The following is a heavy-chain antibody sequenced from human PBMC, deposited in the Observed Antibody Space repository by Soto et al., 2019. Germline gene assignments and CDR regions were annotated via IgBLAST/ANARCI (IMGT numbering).Heavy chain of an antibody. D-gene: IGHD5-18*01. J-gene: IGHJ3*02. Sequence: SDTLSLTCTVSGGSISIYYWSWIRQPPGKGLEWIGYIYYSGSTNYNPSLKSRVTISVDTSKNQFSLKLSSVTAADTAVYYCARVVPQLWLRARAFDIWGQGTMVTVSS. CDR3: ARVVPQLWLRARAFDI. CDR2: IYYSGST. V-gene: IGHV4-59*01. CDR1: GGSISIYY.